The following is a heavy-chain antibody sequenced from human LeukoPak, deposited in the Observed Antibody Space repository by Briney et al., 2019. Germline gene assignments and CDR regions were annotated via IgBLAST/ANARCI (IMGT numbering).Heavy chain of an antibody. J-gene: IGHJ5*02. D-gene: IGHD3-22*01. CDR1: GYTFTSYY. CDR2: INPSGGST. Sequence: ASVKVSCKASGYTFTSYYIHWVRQAPGQGLEWMGIINPSGGSTSYAQKFQGRVTMTRDMSTSTVYMELSSLRSEDTAVYYCARDEYYYDSSGTNWFDPWGQGTLVTVSS. CDR3: ARDEYYYDSSGTNWFDP. V-gene: IGHV1-46*01.